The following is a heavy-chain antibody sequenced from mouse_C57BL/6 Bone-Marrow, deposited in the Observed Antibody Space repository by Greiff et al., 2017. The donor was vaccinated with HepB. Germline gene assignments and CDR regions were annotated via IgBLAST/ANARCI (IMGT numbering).Heavy chain of an antibody. D-gene: IGHD1-1*01. CDR1: GYTFTDYY. J-gene: IGHJ2*01. Sequence: VQLQQSGPELVKPGASVKISCKASGYTFTDYYMNWVKQSHGKSLEWIGDINPNNGGTSYNQKFKGKATLTVDKSSSTAYMELRSLTSEDSAVYYCARTSYFLNYFGYWGQGTTLTVSS. CDR3: ARTSYFLNYFGY. CDR2: INPNNGGT. V-gene: IGHV1-26*01.